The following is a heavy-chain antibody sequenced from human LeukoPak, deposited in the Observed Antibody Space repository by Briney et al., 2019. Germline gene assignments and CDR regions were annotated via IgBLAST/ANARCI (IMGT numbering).Heavy chain of an antibody. CDR2: ISGSGGST. CDR1: GFTFSSYG. Sequence: GGSLRLSCAASGFTFSSYGMSWVCQAPRKGLEWVSAISGSGGSTYYADSVKGRFTISRDNSKNTLYLQMNSLRAEDTAVYYCAVTSYSGSYRPPYYWGQGTLVTVSS. CDR3: AVTSYSGSYRPPYY. D-gene: IGHD1-26*01. V-gene: IGHV3-23*01. J-gene: IGHJ4*02.